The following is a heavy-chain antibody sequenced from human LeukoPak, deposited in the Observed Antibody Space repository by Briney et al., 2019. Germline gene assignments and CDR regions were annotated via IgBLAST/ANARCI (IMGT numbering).Heavy chain of an antibody. CDR1: GFTFSRYW. V-gene: IGHV3-7*01. CDR3: ARRGYSFGLAP. Sequence: PGGSLRLSCAGSGFTFSRYWMSWVRQAPGKGLEWVANIKEDGGEKYYVDSVKGRFTISRDNAKNSLSLQMNSLRAEDTAVYFCARRGYSFGLAPWGQGTLVTVAS. J-gene: IGHJ5*02. D-gene: IGHD5-18*01. CDR2: IKEDGGEK.